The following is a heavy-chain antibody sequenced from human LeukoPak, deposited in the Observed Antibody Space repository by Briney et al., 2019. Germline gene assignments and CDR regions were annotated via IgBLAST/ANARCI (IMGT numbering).Heavy chain of an antibody. D-gene: IGHD3-10*01. CDR1: GFTFSSYG. J-gene: IGHJ4*02. Sequence: GGSLRLSCAASGFTFSSYGMHWVRQAPGKGLEGVAVISYDGSDKYYADSVKGRFTISRDNSKNTLYLQMNSLRAEDTAVYYCARDRYPRDYYGSDYWGQGTLVTVSS. V-gene: IGHV3-30*03. CDR3: ARDRYPRDYYGSDY. CDR2: ISYDGSDK.